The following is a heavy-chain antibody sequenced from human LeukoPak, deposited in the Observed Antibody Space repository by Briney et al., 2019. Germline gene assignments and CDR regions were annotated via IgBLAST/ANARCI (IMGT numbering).Heavy chain of an antibody. Sequence: VASVKVSCTASGYIFTSFGISWVRQAPGQGLEWMGGIIPIFGTANYAQKFQGRVTITADKSTSTAYMELSSLRSEDTAVYYCASRGYGVSYYYYMDVWGKGTTVTVSS. J-gene: IGHJ6*03. CDR1: GYIFTSFG. CDR3: ASRGYGVSYYYYMDV. V-gene: IGHV1-69*06. D-gene: IGHD5-12*01. CDR2: IIPIFGTA.